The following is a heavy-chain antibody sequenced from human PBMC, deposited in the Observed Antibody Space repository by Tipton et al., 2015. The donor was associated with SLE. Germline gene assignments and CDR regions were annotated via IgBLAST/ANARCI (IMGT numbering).Heavy chain of an antibody. J-gene: IGHJ4*02. CDR1: GFTFQDYA. CDR3: AKDQVSRRGRFDF. Sequence: RSLRLSCAASGFTFQDYAMHWVRQVPGKGLEWVSVISWNSYTIVYADSVQGRFTISRDNAKNSLYLQMNSLRAEDTALYYCAKDQVSRRGRFDFWGQGTLVTVSS. D-gene: IGHD5/OR15-5a*01. CDR2: ISWNSYTI. V-gene: IGHV3-9*01.